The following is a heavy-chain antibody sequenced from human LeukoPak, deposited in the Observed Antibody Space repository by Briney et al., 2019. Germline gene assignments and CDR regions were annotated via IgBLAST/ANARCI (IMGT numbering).Heavy chain of an antibody. J-gene: IGHJ4*02. CDR2: IYTSGPA. D-gene: IGHD1-26*01. CDR1: GGSISSYY. V-gene: IGHV4-4*07. CDR3: ARSSGAYRSFDY. Sequence: SETLSLTCAVSGGSISSYYWSWIRQPAGKGLEWIGRIYTSGPANYNPSLKSRVTISVDTSNNQFSLKVSSVTAADTAVYYCARSSGAYRSFDYWGQGTLVPVSS.